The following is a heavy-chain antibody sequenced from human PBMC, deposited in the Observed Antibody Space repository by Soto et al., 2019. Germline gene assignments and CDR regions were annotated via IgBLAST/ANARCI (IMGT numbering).Heavy chain of an antibody. J-gene: IGHJ5*02. CDR2: VSGSGGST. V-gene: IGHV3-23*01. CDR1: GFTFSSYS. Sequence: PGGSLRLSCAASGFTFSSYSMSWVRQAPGKGLEWVSAVSGSGGSTYYADSVKGRFTISRDNSKNTLYLQMNSLRAEDTAVYYCAKDHYFDSRLGPPGASWGQGTLVTVSS. D-gene: IGHD3-22*01. CDR3: AKDHYFDSRLGPPGAS.